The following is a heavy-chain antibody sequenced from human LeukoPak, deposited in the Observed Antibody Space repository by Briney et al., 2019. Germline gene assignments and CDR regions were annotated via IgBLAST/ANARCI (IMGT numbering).Heavy chain of an antibody. CDR1: GYTFTSYY. CDR3: ARGVAVTRSGRSYFDY. V-gene: IGHV1-2*02. CDR2: INPNSGGT. Sequence: PGASVKVSCKASGYTFTSYYMHWVRQAPGQGLEWMGWINPNSGGTNYAQKFQGRVTMTRDTSISTAYMELSRLRSDDTAVYYCARGVAVTRSGRSYFDYWGQGTLVTVSS. D-gene: IGHD6-19*01. J-gene: IGHJ4*02.